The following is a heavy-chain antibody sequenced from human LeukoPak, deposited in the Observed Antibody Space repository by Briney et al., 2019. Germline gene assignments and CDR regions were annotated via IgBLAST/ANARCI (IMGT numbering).Heavy chain of an antibody. CDR3: ARPGYRSSWLFDF. J-gene: IGHJ4*01. CDR2: IYYSGST. CDR1: GYYITRGCY. Sequence: SETLSLTCIVSGYYITRGCYWGWIRQPPGKGLDWIGSIYYSGSTYYNPSLKSRVTISVDTSKNQFSLNLSSVTAADTAVYYCARPGYRSSWLFDFWGQGTLVTVSS. V-gene: IGHV4-38-2*02. D-gene: IGHD6-13*01.